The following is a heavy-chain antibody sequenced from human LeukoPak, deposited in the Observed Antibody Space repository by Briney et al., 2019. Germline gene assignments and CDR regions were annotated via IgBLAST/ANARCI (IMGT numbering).Heavy chain of an antibody. CDR1: GGSISSYY. Sequence: PSETLSLTCTVSGGSISSYYWSWIRQPAGKGLEWIGRIYTSGSTNYNPSLKSRVTMSVDTSKNQFSLKLSSVTAADTAVYYCARSTYDSSGYYYFDYWGQRTLVTVSS. D-gene: IGHD3-22*01. J-gene: IGHJ4*02. CDR3: ARSTYDSSGYYYFDY. V-gene: IGHV4-4*07. CDR2: IYTSGST.